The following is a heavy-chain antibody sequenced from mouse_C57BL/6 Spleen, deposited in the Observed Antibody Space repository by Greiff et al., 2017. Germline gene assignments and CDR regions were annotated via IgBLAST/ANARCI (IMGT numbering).Heavy chain of an antibody. Sequence: EVQLQESGPGLVKPSQSLSLTCSVTGYSITSGYYWNWIRQFPGNKLEWMGYISYDGSNNYNPSLKNRISITRDTSKNQFFLKLNSVTTEDTATYYCARITTVPRYWYFDVWGTGTTVTVSS. CDR1: GYSITSGYY. CDR3: ARITTVPRYWYFDV. J-gene: IGHJ1*03. D-gene: IGHD1-1*01. V-gene: IGHV3-6*01. CDR2: ISYDGSN.